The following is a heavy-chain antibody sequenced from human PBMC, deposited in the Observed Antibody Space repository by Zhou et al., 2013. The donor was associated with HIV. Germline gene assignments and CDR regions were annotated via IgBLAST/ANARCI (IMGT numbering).Heavy chain of an antibody. V-gene: IGHV1-69*05. CDR3: ARESGVSAALENLGYYHYYMDV. D-gene: IGHD2-2*01. CDR1: GGTFGNYA. J-gene: IGHJ6*03. Sequence: QVQLVPSGAEVKKPGSSLTVSCKTSGGTFGNYAISWVRQAPGQGLEWMGGIIPIFGTANYAQKLQGRVTITMDESTSTAYMELSRLTSEDTAVYYCARESGVSAALENLGYYHYYMDVWGKGTTVTVSS. CDR2: IIPIFGTA.